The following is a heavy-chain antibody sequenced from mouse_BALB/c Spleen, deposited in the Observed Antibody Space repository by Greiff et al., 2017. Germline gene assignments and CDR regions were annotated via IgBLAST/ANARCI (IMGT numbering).Heavy chain of an antibody. V-gene: IGHV5-6-5*01. CDR1: GFTFSSYA. Sequence: EVKLVESGGGLVKPGGSLKLSCAASGFTFSSYAMSWVRQTPEKRLEWVASISSGGSTYYPDSVKGRFTISRDNARNILYLQMSSLRSEDTAMYYCARGAVYYYGSSYVAMDYWGQGTSVTVSS. CDR2: ISSGGST. J-gene: IGHJ4*01. D-gene: IGHD1-1*01. CDR3: ARGAVYYYGSSYVAMDY.